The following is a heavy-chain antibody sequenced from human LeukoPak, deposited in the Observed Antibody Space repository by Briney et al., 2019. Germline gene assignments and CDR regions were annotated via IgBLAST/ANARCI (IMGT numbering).Heavy chain of an antibody. J-gene: IGHJ6*02. Sequence: SETLSLTCAVYGGSFSGYYWSWIRQTPGKGLEWIGEINHSGSTYYNPSLKSRVSLSVDTSKNQFSLKLSSVTAADTAVFYCARGGSTWYRSSYYYGMAVWGQGTTVTVSS. V-gene: IGHV4-34*01. CDR1: GGSFSGYY. D-gene: IGHD6-13*01. CDR3: ARGGSTWYRSSYYYGMAV. CDR2: INHSGST.